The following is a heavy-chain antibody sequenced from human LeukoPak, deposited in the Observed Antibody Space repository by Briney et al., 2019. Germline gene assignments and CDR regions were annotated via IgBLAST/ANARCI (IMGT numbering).Heavy chain of an antibody. CDR3: ARGYCSSTSCYTFDY. D-gene: IGHD2-2*01. CDR2: ISYDGSNR. V-gene: IGHV3-30*04. Sequence: GGSLRLSCAASGFTFSSYAMHWVRQAPGKGLEWVAVISYDGSNRYYADSVKGRFTISRDNSKNTLYLQMNSLRAEDTAVYYCARGYCSSTSCYTFDYWGQGTLVTVSS. CDR1: GFTFSSYA. J-gene: IGHJ4*02.